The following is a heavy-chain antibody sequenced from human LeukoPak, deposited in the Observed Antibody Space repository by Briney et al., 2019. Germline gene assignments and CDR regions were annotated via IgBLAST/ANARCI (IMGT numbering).Heavy chain of an antibody. Sequence: GGSLRLSCAASGFTFSSYSMNWVRQAPGKGLEWVSSISSSSYIYYADSVKGRFTISRDNAKNSLYLQMNSLRAEDTAVYYCARLRTSSSSSDYWGQGTLVTVSS. J-gene: IGHJ4*02. V-gene: IGHV3-21*01. CDR3: ARLRTSSSSSDY. CDR1: GFTFSSYS. CDR2: ISSSSYI. D-gene: IGHD6-6*01.